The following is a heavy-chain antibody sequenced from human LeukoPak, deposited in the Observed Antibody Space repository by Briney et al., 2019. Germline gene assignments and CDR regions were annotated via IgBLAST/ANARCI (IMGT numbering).Heavy chain of an antibody. CDR2: IYTSGST. V-gene: IGHV4-61*02. D-gene: IGHD3-3*01. Sequence: SQTLSLTCTVSGGSISSGSYYWSWIRQPAGKGLEWIGRIYTSGSTNYNPSLKSRVTISVDTSKNQFSLKLSSVTAADTAVYYCARRGYDFWSGYGGFYMDVWGKGTTVTVSS. CDR1: GGSISSGSYY. J-gene: IGHJ6*03. CDR3: ARRGYDFWSGYGGFYMDV.